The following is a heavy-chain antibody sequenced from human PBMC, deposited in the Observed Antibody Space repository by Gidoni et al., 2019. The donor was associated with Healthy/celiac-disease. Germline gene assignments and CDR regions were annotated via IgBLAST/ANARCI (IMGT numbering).Heavy chain of an antibody. Sequence: GLEWVAVIWYDGSNKYYADSVMGRFTISRDNSKNTLSLQMNSLRAEDTAVSYCARDPGDYYASSGYYSYFDYWGQGTLVTVSS. CDR3: ARDPGDYYASSGYYSYFDY. CDR2: IWYDGSNK. D-gene: IGHD3-22*01. V-gene: IGHV3-33*01. J-gene: IGHJ4*02.